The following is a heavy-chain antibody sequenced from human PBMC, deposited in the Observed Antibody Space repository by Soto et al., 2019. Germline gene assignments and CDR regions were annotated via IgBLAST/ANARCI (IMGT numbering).Heavy chain of an antibody. CDR3: ARVESANWNDVSYYYMDV. Sequence: SVKVSCKASGYTFTSYGISWVRQAPGQGLEWMGRIIPILGIANYAQKFQGRVTITADKSTSTAYMELSSLRSEDTAVYYCARVESANWNDVSYYYMDVWGKGTTVTVSS. D-gene: IGHD1-1*01. CDR2: IIPILGIA. J-gene: IGHJ6*03. CDR1: GYTFTSYG. V-gene: IGHV1-69*04.